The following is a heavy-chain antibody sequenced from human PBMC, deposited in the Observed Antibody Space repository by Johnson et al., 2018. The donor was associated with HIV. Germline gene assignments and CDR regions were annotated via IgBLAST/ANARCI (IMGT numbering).Heavy chain of an antibody. CDR2: LYSGGST. V-gene: IGHV3-66*01. D-gene: IGHD1-26*01. J-gene: IGHJ3*02. Sequence: VQLVESGGGLVQPGGSLRLSCAASGFTVSSNYMSWVRQAPGKGLEWVSVLYSGGSTYYADSVKGRFTISRDKSKNTLSLQMNSLRAEDTAVYYCAREGVVGVKDGLIWGQGTMVTVSS. CDR1: GFTVSSNY. CDR3: AREGVVGVKDGLI.